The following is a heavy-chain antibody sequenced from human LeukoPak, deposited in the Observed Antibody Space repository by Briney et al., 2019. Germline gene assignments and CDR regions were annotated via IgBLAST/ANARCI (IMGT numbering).Heavy chain of an antibody. CDR1: GFTFDDYA. D-gene: IGHD1-26*01. Sequence: PGRSLRLSCAASGFTFDDYAMHWVRQAPGKGLEWVSGISWNGGSIGYADSVKGRFTISRDNAKNSLYLQMNSLRAEDMALYYCAKDISPGYYWGAFDIWGQGTMVTVSS. J-gene: IGHJ3*02. CDR3: AKDISPGYYWGAFDI. V-gene: IGHV3-9*03. CDR2: ISWNGGSI.